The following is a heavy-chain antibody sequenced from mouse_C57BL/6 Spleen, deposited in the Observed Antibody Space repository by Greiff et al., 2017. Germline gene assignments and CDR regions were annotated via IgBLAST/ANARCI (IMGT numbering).Heavy chain of an antibody. J-gene: IGHJ1*03. CDR2: IDPENGDT. Sequence: VQLKESGAELVRPGASVKLSCTASGFNIKDDYMHWVKQRPEQGLEWIGWIDPENGDTEYASKFQGKATITADTSSNTAYLQLSSLTSEDTAVYYCTTGGTEYFDVWGTGTTVTVSA. CDR3: TTGGTEYFDV. CDR1: GFNIKDDY. D-gene: IGHD4-1*01. V-gene: IGHV14-4*01.